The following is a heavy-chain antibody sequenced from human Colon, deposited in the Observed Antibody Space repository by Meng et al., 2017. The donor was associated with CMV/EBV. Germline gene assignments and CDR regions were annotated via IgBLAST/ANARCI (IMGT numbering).Heavy chain of an antibody. CDR3: VRSSGWSLFDY. J-gene: IGHJ4*02. D-gene: IGHD6-19*01. V-gene: IGHV1-2*02. CDR2: IRSDGSAT. Sequence: QVQLMQSGAGVKEPGASVQVSCKTSGYTFSDYYMHWVRQAPGQGLEWMGWIRSDGSATNYAQKFRGRVTMTRDASVSTAYMELSGLTSDDTAVYFCVRSSGWSLFDYWGPGALVTVSS. CDR1: GYTFSDYY.